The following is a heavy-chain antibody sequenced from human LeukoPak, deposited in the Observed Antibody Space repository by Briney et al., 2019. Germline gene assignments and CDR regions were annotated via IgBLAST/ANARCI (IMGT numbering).Heavy chain of an antibody. CDR3: ARESRSSGYYTPSY. V-gene: IGHV1-18*04. D-gene: IGHD3-22*01. J-gene: IGHJ4*02. CDR1: GYSFTDYY. CDR2: ISAYNGNT. Sequence: ASVKVSCQASGYSFTDYYVYWVRQAPGQGLEWMGWISAYNGNTNYAQKLQGRVTMTTDTSTSTAYMELRSLRSDDTAVYYCARESRSSGYYTPSYWGQGTLVTVSS.